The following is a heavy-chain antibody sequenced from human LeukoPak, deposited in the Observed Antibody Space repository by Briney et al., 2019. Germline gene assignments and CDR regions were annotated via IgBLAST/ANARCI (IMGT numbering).Heavy chain of an antibody. D-gene: IGHD5-18*01. J-gene: IGHJ4*02. CDR2: ITASGGNT. V-gene: IGHV3-23*01. CDR3: AKGNGYSYGRSYFDY. Sequence: GGSLRLSCAASGFTFSSYAMGWVRQAPGKGLELVSAITASGGNTYYADSVKGRFTISRDNSKNTLYLQVNSLRAEGTAVYYCAKGNGYSYGRSYFDYWGQGTLVTVSS. CDR1: GFTFSSYA.